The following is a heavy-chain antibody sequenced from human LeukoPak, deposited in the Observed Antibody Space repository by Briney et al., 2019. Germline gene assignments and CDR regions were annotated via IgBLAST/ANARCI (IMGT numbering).Heavy chain of an antibody. CDR2: ISFDGSNK. D-gene: IGHD1-26*01. CDR3: ARDRGKGSPWSNYFDS. J-gene: IGHJ4*02. CDR1: GFTFSSYV. Sequence: GGSLRLSCATSGFTFSSYVMHWVRQAPGKGLEWVAVISFDGSNKYYTDSVEGRFTISRDNSKNTLYLQMNSLRTEDTAVYYCARDRGKGSPWSNYFDSWGQGTLVTVSS. V-gene: IGHV3-30-3*01.